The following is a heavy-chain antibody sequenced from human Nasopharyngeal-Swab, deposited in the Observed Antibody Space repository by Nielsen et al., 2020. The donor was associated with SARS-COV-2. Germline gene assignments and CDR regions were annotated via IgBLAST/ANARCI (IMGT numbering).Heavy chain of an antibody. Sequence: ASVKVSCKVSGYTLNELSMQWVRQAPGKGLEWMGGFDPEEKETIYAQKFQGRVTMTEDTSTDTAYMELSSLRSEDTAVYYCVTLPPYGISLKYYYYMDVWGKGTTVTVSS. CDR2: FDPEEKET. CDR3: VTLPPYGISLKYYYYMDV. CDR1: GYTLNELS. J-gene: IGHJ6*03. D-gene: IGHD6-6*01. V-gene: IGHV1-24*01.